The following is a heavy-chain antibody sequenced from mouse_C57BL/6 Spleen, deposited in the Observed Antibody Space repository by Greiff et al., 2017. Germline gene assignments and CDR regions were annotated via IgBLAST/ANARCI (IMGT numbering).Heavy chain of an antibody. CDR3: AREVITTVKNYFDY. Sequence: EVQLQQSGPVLVKPGASVKMSCKASGYTFTDYYMNWVKQSHGKSLEWIGVINPYNGGTSYTQKFKGKATLTVDKSSSTAYMELNSLTSEDSAVYYCAREVITTVKNYFDYWGQGTTLTVSS. CDR2: INPYNGGT. J-gene: IGHJ2*01. V-gene: IGHV1-19*01. CDR1: GYTFTDYY. D-gene: IGHD1-1*01.